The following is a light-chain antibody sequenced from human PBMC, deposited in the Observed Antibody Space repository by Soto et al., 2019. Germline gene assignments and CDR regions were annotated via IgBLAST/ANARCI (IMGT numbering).Light chain of an antibody. J-gene: IGKJ1*01. CDR1: QSVSSSY. Sequence: EIVLTQSPGTLSLSPGERATLSCRASQSVSSSYLAWYQQKPGQAPRLLIYGASSRATGIPDRFSGSGSGTDFTIKISRLEPEDFAVYYCQPYGSSPWTFGQGTKVEIK. CDR3: QPYGSSPWT. V-gene: IGKV3-20*01. CDR2: GAS.